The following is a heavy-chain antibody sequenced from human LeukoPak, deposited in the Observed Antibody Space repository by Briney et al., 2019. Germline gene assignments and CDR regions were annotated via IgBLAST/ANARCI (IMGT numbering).Heavy chain of an antibody. CDR1: GYSISSGYY. D-gene: IGHD6-19*01. Sequence: ASETLSLTCTTSGYSISSGYYWGWIRQPPGKGLEWIGSIYHSGSTYYNPSLKSRVTISLDTSENQFSLKLSSVTAADTAVYYCARDLYSSGWGYFDYWGQGTLVTVSS. V-gene: IGHV4-38-2*02. CDR2: IYHSGST. CDR3: ARDLYSSGWGYFDY. J-gene: IGHJ4*02.